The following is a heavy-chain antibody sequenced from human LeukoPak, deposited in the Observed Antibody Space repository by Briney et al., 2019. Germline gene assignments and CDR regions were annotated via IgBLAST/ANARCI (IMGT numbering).Heavy chain of an antibody. CDR1: GGTFSSYA. CDR3: AIKYCSGGSCYNYYYYMDV. V-gene: IGHV1-69*05. Sequence: SVKVSCKASGGTFSSYAISWVRQAPGQGLEWMGGIIRIFGTANYAQKFQGRVTITTDESTSTAYMELSSLRSEDTAVYYCAIKYCSGGSCYNYYYYMDVWGKGTTVTVSS. D-gene: IGHD2-15*01. CDR2: IIRIFGTA. J-gene: IGHJ6*03.